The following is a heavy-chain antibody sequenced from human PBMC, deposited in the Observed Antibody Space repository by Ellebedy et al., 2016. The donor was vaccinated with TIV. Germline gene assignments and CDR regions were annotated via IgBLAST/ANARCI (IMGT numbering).Heavy chain of an antibody. CDR3: ARYCNSTTCSNWFDP. J-gene: IGHJ5*02. CDR1: GYNFTSHY. Sequence: AASVKVSCKASGYNFTSHYVHWVRQAPGQGLEWMGIINPSGGSTSYAQKFQGRVTMTRDTSTSTVYMELSSLRSDDTAVYYCARYCNSTTCSNWFDPWGQGTLVTVSS. D-gene: IGHD2-2*01. CDR2: INPSGGST. V-gene: IGHV1-46*01.